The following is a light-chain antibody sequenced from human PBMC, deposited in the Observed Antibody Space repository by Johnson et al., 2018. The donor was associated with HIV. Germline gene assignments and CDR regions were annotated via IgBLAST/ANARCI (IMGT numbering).Light chain of an antibody. CDR2: ENN. CDR3: GTWASSLSAC. CDR1: SSNIGNNY. Sequence: SVLTQPPSVSAAPGQKVTISCSGSSSNIGNNYVSWYQQLPGTAPKLLIYENNKRPSGIPDRFSGSKSGTSATLGITGRQTGDGADYYCGTWASSLSACLGTGTNVTVL. J-gene: IGLJ1*01. V-gene: IGLV1-51*02.